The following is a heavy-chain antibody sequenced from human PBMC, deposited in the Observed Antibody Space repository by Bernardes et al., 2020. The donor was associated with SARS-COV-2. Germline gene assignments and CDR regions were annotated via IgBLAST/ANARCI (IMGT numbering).Heavy chain of an antibody. CDR1: GFTFSRYW. V-gene: IGHV3-7*02. J-gene: IGHJ4*02. CDR2: INQDGSQR. D-gene: IGHD6-13*01. Sequence: GGSLRLSCAASGFTFSRYWMSWLRQAPGKGLEWVANINQDGSQRNYVDSVRGRFTISRDNAAKSLFLQLNSLRDEDTAIYYCAQDPSSSFDNWGQGTLVTVPA. CDR3: AQDPSSSFDN.